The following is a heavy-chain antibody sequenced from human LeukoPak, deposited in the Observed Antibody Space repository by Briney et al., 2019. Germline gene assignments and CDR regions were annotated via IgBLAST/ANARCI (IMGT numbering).Heavy chain of an antibody. Sequence: GASVKVSCKDSGYTLTELSMHWVRQAPGKGLEWMGGFDPEDGETIYAQKFQGRVTMTEDTSTDTAYMELSSLRSEDTAVYYCATGYCSSTSCYQWFDYWGQGTLVTVSS. CDR3: ATGYCSSTSCYQWFDY. D-gene: IGHD2-2*01. V-gene: IGHV1-24*01. J-gene: IGHJ4*02. CDR1: GYTLTELS. CDR2: FDPEDGET.